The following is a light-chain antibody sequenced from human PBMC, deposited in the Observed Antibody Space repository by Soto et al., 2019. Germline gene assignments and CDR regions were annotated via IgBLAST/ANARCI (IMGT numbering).Light chain of an antibody. CDR1: QGVSSSY. CDR3: QQYGTSPWT. CDR2: GAS. V-gene: IGKV3-20*01. J-gene: IGKJ1*01. Sequence: EIELTQSPCTLSLSPGERATLSCRASQGVSSSYVAWYQQKTSKAPRLLLYGASSRAPSIPDRCSGSGSGTDFILTIIRLVPHDGAVYYCQQYGTSPWTFGQGTKVEIK.